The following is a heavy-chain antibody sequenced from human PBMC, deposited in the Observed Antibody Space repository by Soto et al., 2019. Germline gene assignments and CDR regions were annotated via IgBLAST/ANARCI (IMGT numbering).Heavy chain of an antibody. Sequence: PGGSLRLSCAASEFTFSTYWMNWVRQAPGKGLEWVANIKQDGSDKNYVDSVKGRFTISRDNAKNSLFLQMNSLRAEDTAVYYCAGSSGWIHSHWGQGTQVTVS. CDR3: AGSSGWIHSH. CDR2: IKQDGSDK. CDR1: EFTFSTYW. J-gene: IGHJ4*02. V-gene: IGHV3-7*03. D-gene: IGHD6-6*01.